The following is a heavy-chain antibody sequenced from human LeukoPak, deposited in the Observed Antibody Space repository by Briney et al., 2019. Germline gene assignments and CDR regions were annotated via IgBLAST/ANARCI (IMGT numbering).Heavy chain of an antibody. CDR1: GFTFSRHG. CDR2: TRYDGSNK. V-gene: IGHV3-30*02. J-gene: IGHJ4*02. CDR3: AKDYPIYCSSTSCASFDY. D-gene: IGHD2-2*01. Sequence: GESLKISCAASGFTFSRHGMHWVRQAPGKGLEWVAFTRYDGSNKYYADSVKGRFTISRDNSKNTLYLQMNSLRAEDTAVYYCAKDYPIYCSSTSCASFDYWGQGTLVTASS.